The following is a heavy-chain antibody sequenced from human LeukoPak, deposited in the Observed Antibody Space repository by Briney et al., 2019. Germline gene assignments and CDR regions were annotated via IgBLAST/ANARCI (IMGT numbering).Heavy chain of an antibody. V-gene: IGHV3-7*01. J-gene: IGHJ4*02. CDR3: ASGDTENLDY. D-gene: IGHD5-18*01. CDR2: IKQDGSEK. CDR1: GLTFSSYG. Sequence: GGSLRLSCAASGLTFSSYGMIWVRQAPGKGLEWVANIKQDGSEKYYVDSVKGRFTISRDNAKNSLYLQMNSLRAEDTAVYYCASGDTENLDYWGQGTLVTVSS.